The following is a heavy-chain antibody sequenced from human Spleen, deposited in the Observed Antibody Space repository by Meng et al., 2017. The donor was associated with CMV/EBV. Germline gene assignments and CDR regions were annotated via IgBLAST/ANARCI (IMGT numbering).Heavy chain of an antibody. CDR2: IYWNDDK. J-gene: IGHJ6*02. Sequence: SGPTLVKPTRTLTLTCTFSGFSLSTSGVGVGWIRQPPGKALEWLALIYWNDDKRYSPSLKTRLTITKDTSKNQVVLTMTNMDPVDTGTYYCAHRRSRYSSSSSTYYYYGVDVWGQGTTVTVSS. CDR1: GFSLSTSGVG. CDR3: AHRRSRYSSSSSTYYYYGVDV. V-gene: IGHV2-5*01. D-gene: IGHD6-6*01.